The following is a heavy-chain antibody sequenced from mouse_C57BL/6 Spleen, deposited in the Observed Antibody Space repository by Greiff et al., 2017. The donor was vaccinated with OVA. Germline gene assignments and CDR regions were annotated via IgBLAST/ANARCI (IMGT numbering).Heavy chain of an antibody. J-gene: IGHJ2*01. Sequence: QVQLQQPGAELVRPGSSVKLSCKASGYTFTSYWMDWVKQRPGQGLEWIGNIYPSDSETHYNQKFKDKATLTVDKSSSTAYMQLSSLTSEDSAVYYCAREAYSYFDYWGQGTTLTVSS. CDR1: GYTFTSYW. CDR2: IYPSDSET. CDR3: AREAYSYFDY. V-gene: IGHV1-61*01.